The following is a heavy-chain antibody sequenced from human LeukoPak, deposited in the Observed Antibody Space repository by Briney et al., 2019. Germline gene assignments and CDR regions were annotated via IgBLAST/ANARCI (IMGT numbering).Heavy chain of an antibody. J-gene: IGHJ3*02. V-gene: IGHV4-4*07. Sequence: EPSETLSPTCTVSGDSISTYYWSWIRQPAGKGLEWIGRIYPTGSTNYNPSLKSRVTISVDTSKNQFSLKLSSVTAADTAVYYCARGRTSSSSGEKAFDIWGQGTMVTVSS. CDR3: ARGRTSSSSGEKAFDI. CDR1: GDSISTYY. CDR2: IYPTGST. D-gene: IGHD6-13*01.